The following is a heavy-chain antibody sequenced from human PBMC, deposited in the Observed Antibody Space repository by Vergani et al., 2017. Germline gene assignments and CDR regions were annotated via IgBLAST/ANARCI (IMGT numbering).Heavy chain of an antibody. CDR3: AKDMVRFPYAYYFDY. J-gene: IGHJ4*02. CDR2: ISGDGGIT. D-gene: IGHD3-16*01. Sequence: EVQLVESGGGVVKPGGSLRLSCAASGFTFDDYAMHWVRQAPGKGLEWVSLISGDGGITYYADSVKGRFTISRDNSKNSLYLQMNSLRTEDTALYYCAKDMVRFPYAYYFDYWGQGTLVTVSS. V-gene: IGHV3-43*02. CDR1: GFTFDDYA.